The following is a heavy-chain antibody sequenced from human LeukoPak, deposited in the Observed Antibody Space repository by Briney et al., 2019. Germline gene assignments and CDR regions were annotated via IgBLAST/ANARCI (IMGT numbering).Heavy chain of an antibody. V-gene: IGHV3-23*01. CDR2: ISGSGGST. D-gene: IGHD4-11*01. J-gene: IGHJ6*03. CDR1: GFTVSSNY. Sequence: GGSLRLSCAASGFTVSSNYMSWVRQAPGKGLEWVSAISGSGGSTYYADSVKGRFTISRDNSKNTLYLQMNSLRAEDTAVYYCAKGHYSLGHSYYFYYYMDVWGKGSTVTVSS. CDR3: AKGHYSLGHSYYFYYYMDV.